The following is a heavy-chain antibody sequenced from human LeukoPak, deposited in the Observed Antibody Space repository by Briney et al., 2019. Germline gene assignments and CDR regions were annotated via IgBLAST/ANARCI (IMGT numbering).Heavy chain of an antibody. CDR1: GFTFDDYA. CDR3: AKDLTLAVAGPLDY. CDR2: ISWNSGSI. V-gene: IGHV3-9*01. Sequence: GRSLRLSCAASGFTFDDYAMHWVRQAPGKGLEWVSGISWNSGSIGYADSVKGRFTISRDNAKNSLYLQMNSLRAEDTALYYCAKDLTLAVAGPLDYWGQGTLVTVSS. D-gene: IGHD6-19*01. J-gene: IGHJ4*02.